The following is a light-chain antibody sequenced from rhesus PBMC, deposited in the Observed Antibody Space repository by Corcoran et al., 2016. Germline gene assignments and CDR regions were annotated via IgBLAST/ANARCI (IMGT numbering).Light chain of an antibody. Sequence: DIQMTQSPSSLSASVGDTVTTTCRASQGISSWLAWYQQKPGKAPQLLIYKASSLQSGVPSRFSGIGSVTDCTLTISRLQSEDFATYYCQQYSSRPLTFGGGTKVEIK. CDR2: KAS. CDR3: QQYSSRPLT. J-gene: IGKJ4*01. V-gene: IGKV1-22*01. CDR1: QGISSW.